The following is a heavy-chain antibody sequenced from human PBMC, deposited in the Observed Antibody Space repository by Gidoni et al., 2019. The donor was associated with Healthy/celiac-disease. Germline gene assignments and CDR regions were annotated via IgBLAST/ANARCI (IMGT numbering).Heavy chain of an antibody. CDR3: AKGVSYGSGSREYYFDY. Sequence: EVQLLESGGGLVEPGGSLRLSCAASGFTFSSYAMSWVRQAPGKGLEWVSAMSGSGGSTYYADSVKGRFTISRDNSKNTLYLQMNSLRAEDTAVYYCAKGVSYGSGSREYYFDYWGQGTLVTVSS. CDR1: GFTFSSYA. J-gene: IGHJ4*02. V-gene: IGHV3-23*01. D-gene: IGHD3-10*01. CDR2: MSGSGGST.